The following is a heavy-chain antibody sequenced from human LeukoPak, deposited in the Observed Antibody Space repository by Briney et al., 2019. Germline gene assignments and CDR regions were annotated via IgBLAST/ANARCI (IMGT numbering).Heavy chain of an antibody. D-gene: IGHD3-22*01. CDR1: GFTFDDCA. V-gene: IGHV3-43*02. CDR3: AKDPYYDCSGYYGGDFDY. J-gene: IGHJ4*02. Sequence: PGGSLRLSCAASGFTFDDCAMHWVRQAPGKGLEWVSLISGDGGSTYYADSVKGRFTISRDNSKNSLYLQMNSLRTEDTALYYCAKDPYYDCSGYYGGDFDYWGQGTLVTVSS. CDR2: ISGDGGST.